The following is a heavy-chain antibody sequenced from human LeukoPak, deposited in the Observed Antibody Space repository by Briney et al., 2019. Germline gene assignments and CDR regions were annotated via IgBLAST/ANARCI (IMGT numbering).Heavy chain of an antibody. CDR2: IYYSGST. CDR1: GGSISSYY. CDR3: ARSTRRRITMVRGLMTHYFDY. D-gene: IGHD3-10*01. Sequence: SETLSLTCTVSGGSISSYYWSWIRQPPGKGLEWIGYIYYSGSTNYNPSLKSRVTISVDTSKNQFSLKLSSVTAADTAVYYCARSTRRRITMVRGLMTHYFDYWGQGTLVTVSS. J-gene: IGHJ4*02. V-gene: IGHV4-59*12.